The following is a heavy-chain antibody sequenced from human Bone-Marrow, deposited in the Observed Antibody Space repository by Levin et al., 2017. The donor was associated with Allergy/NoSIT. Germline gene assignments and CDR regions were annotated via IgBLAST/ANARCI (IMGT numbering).Heavy chain of an antibody. Sequence: GGSLRLSCVGSGFTFENHGIHWVRQAPGKGLEWVSVLSYDGTTEYYAHSVKGRLTMSRDNSKNTVYVQIQSLRVDDTAVYYCARTAGNQRHDFESWGQGTLVTVSS. D-gene: IGHD1-1*01. CDR3: ARTAGNQRHDFES. CDR1: GFTFENHG. J-gene: IGHJ4*01. V-gene: IGHV3-30*03. CDR2: LSYDGTTE.